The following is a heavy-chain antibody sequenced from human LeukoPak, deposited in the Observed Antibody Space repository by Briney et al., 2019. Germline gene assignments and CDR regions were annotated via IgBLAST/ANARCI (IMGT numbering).Heavy chain of an antibody. CDR3: VRDVRYASGWSTPES. J-gene: IGHJ5*02. V-gene: IGHV4-4*07. CDR1: GGSIINRY. D-gene: IGHD6-19*01. CDR2: IYSSGSA. Sequence: SETLSLTCTVSGGSIINRYWSWIRQPAGKGLEWIGRIYSSGSANYSPSLKSRVSMSIDTSKNHFSLTLTSATAADTALDTCVRDVRYASGWSTPESWGQGTLVTVSS.